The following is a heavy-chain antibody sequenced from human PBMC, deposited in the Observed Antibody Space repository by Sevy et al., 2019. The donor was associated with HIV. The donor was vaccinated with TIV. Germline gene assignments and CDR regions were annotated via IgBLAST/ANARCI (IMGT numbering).Heavy chain of an antibody. CDR2: ISGSGTRT. CDR3: AKGGGGHYDPDEIGYYFYYYNMDV. CDR1: GFSFDSYG. Sequence: GGSLRLSCAVSGFSFDSYGMTWVRQAPGKGLEWVSGISGSGTRTYYADSVKGRFIISRDNSKNTLYLQMNSLRSEDTDIIYCAKGGGGHYDPDEIGYYFYYYNMDVWGKGTTVTVSS. J-gene: IGHJ6*03. V-gene: IGHV3-23*01. D-gene: IGHD3-22*01.